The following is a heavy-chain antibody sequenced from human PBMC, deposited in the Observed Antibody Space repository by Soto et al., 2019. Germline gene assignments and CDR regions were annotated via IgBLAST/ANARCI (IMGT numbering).Heavy chain of an antibody. CDR1: GFIFSAYS. CDR3: AKSNGDTWHKYCFAY. D-gene: IGHD2-8*01. Sequence: EVQLLESGGGLVQPGGSLRLSCTASGFIFSAYSMSWVRQAPGKGLEWVSGMSGLGGSTYYADSVKGRFTISRDNSKNTLYLQMHRLRDDDTAVSYCAKSNGDTWHKYCFAYWGQGTLLTFYS. J-gene: IGHJ4*02. V-gene: IGHV3-23*01. CDR2: MSGLGGST.